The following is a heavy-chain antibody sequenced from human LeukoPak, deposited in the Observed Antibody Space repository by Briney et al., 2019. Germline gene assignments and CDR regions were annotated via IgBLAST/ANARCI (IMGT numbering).Heavy chain of an antibody. CDR1: GYSFTSHY. V-gene: IGHV1-46*01. CDR3: AREVGYYSGSSGYYYYYFDS. J-gene: IGHJ4*02. Sequence: GASVKVSCKASGYSFTSHYMHWVRQAPGQGLEWLGLINPSGSSTLYAQKFQGRVTMTRDMSTTTDYMELSSLRSEDTAVYYCAREVGYYSGSSGYYYYYFDSWGQGTLVAASS. D-gene: IGHD3-22*01. CDR2: INPSGSST.